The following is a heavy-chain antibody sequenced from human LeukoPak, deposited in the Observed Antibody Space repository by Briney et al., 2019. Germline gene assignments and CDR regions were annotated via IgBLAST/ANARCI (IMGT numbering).Heavy chain of an antibody. J-gene: IGHJ4*02. D-gene: IGHD1-26*01. CDR2: IYYTGST. Sequence: SETLSLTCTVSGGSISSSSYYWGWIRQPPGRGLEWIGSIYYTGSTNYNQSLKSRVTISVDTSKNQFSLRLSSVTAADTAVYYCARERWRSYYGGFDYWGQGTLVTVSS. CDR1: GGSISSSSYY. CDR3: ARERWRSYYGGFDY. V-gene: IGHV4-39*07.